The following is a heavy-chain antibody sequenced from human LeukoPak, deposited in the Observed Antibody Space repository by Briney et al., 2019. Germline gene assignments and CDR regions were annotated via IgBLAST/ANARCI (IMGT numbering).Heavy chain of an antibody. CDR1: GFTFSSYA. J-gene: IGHJ4*02. CDR2: ISSNGGST. D-gene: IGHD6-19*01. CDR3: VKDTGYSSGWYSDYFDY. Sequence: GGSLRLSCSASGFTFSSYAMHWVRQAPGKGLEYVSAISSNGGSTYYADSVKGRFTISRDKSKNTLYLQMSSLRAEDTAVYYCVKDTGYSSGWYSDYFDYWGQGTLVTVSS. V-gene: IGHV3-64D*06.